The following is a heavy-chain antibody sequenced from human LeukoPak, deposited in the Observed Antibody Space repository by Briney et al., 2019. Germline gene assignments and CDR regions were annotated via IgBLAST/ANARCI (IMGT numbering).Heavy chain of an antibody. J-gene: IGHJ4*02. CDR1: GYTFTSYD. Sequence: GASVKVSCKASGYTFTSYDINWVRQATGQGREGMGWMNPNSGNTGYAQNFQGRVTMTRNTSISTAYMELSSLRSEDTAVYYCARVLSSIPSRPFDYWGQGTLVTVSS. CDR3: ARVLSSIPSRPFDY. CDR2: MNPNSGNT. V-gene: IGHV1-8*01. D-gene: IGHD6-6*01.